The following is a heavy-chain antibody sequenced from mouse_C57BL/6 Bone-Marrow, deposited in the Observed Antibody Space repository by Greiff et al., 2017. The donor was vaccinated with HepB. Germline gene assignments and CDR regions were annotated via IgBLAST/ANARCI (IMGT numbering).Heavy chain of an antibody. Sequence: VQLQQPGAELVKPGASVKLSCKASGYTFTSYWMQWVKQRPGQGLEWIGEIDPSDSYTNYTQKFKGKATLTVDTSSSTAYMQLSSLTSEDSAVYYCARSSAQATAFAYWGQGTLVTVSA. D-gene: IGHD3-2*02. CDR3: ARSSAQATAFAY. CDR2: IDPSDSYT. J-gene: IGHJ3*01. V-gene: IGHV1-50*01. CDR1: GYTFTSYW.